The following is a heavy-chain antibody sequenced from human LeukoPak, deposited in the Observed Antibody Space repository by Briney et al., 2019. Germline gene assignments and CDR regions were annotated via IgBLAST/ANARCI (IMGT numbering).Heavy chain of an antibody. V-gene: IGHV4-39*07. J-gene: IGHJ3*02. D-gene: IGHD2-21*01. CDR3: ARHSPGDGFDI. CDR2: IYYGGST. Sequence: SSETLSLTCTVSGGSIGSTSYYWGWIRQPPGKGLEWIGSIYYGGSTYFNPSLKSRVTISLDTSMHQFSLKLSSVTAADTAVYYCARHSPGDGFDIWGQGTMVTVSS. CDR1: GGSIGSTSYY.